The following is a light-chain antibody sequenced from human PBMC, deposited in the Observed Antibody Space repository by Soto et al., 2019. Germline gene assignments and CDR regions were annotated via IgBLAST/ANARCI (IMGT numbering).Light chain of an antibody. V-gene: IGKV3-20*01. J-gene: IGKJ4*01. Sequence: EIVLTQSPGTLSLSPGERATLSCRASQSVSSSYLAWYQQKPGQAPRLLIYGASSRATGIPDRFSGSGSGTDFTLTISRMEPEDFAVYYCQQYGSSHRKLTFGGGTKVEIK. CDR2: GAS. CDR3: QQYGSSHRKLT. CDR1: QSVSSSY.